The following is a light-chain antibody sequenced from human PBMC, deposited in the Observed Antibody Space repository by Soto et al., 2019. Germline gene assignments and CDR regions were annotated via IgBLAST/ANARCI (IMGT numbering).Light chain of an antibody. CDR1: SSDVGNYNY. J-gene: IGLJ1*01. V-gene: IGLV2-14*01. CDR3: SSYAGSTNG. CDR2: EVS. Sequence: QSVLTQPASVSGSPGQSITISCTGTSSDVGNYNYVSWYQQHPGKAPKLMIYEVSNRPSGVSNRFSGSKSGNTASLTISGLQAEDEADYYCSSYAGSTNGFGTGTKVTVL.